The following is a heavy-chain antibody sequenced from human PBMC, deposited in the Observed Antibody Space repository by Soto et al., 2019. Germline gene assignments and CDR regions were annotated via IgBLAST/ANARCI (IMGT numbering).Heavy chain of an antibody. CDR1: GFSFSDHY. D-gene: IGHD6-19*01. CDR3: LRASYSSGWYSDY. V-gene: IGHV3-72*01. J-gene: IGHJ4*02. Sequence: EVQLVESGGGLVQPGGSLRLSCAASGFSFSDHYVDWVRQAPGKGLEWVGRTRNKANSYTTEYAASVKGRFTISRDDAKNSLYLQMNCLKTEDTAVYYCLRASYSSGWYSDYWGQGTLVTVSS. CDR2: TRNKANSYTT.